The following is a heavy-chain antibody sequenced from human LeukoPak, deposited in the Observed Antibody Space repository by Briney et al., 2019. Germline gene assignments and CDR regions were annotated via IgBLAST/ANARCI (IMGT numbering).Heavy chain of an antibody. CDR1: GFTFSSYE. CDR2: ISSSGSTI. J-gene: IGHJ6*03. CDR3: ARDRVVAATRYYYYMDV. V-gene: IGHV3-48*03. D-gene: IGHD2-15*01. Sequence: GGSLRLSCAASGFTFSSYEMNWVRQAPGKGLEWVSYISSSGSTIYYADSVKGRFTISRDNAKNSLYLQMNSLRAEDTAVYYCARDRVVAATRYYYYMDVWGKGTTVTVSS.